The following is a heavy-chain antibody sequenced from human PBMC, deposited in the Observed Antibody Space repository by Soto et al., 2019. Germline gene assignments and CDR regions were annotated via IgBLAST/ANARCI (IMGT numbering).Heavy chain of an antibody. Sequence: PGGSLRLSCEVSGFTFSSYGMHWVRRAPGKGLEWVVVISYDGSNKYYADSVKGRFTISRDNSKNTLYLQMNSLRAEDTAVYYCAKGAHENSEYYHWFDPWGQGTLVTVSS. D-gene: IGHD3-3*02. CDR2: ISYDGSNK. CDR1: GFTFSSYG. J-gene: IGHJ5*02. V-gene: IGHV3-30*18. CDR3: AKGAHENSEYYHWFDP.